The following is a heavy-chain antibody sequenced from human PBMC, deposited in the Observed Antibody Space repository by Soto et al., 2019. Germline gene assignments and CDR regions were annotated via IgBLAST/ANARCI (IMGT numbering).Heavy chain of an antibody. Sequence: EVQLVESGGGLVKPGGSLRLSCAASGFTFSRYSMNWVRQAPGQVLEWVSSISSSSSYIYYADSVKGRFTISRDNAKNSLDLQMHSLRAEDTAVYYCVVVVPADLWYYGMDVWGQGTTVTFSS. D-gene: IGHD2-2*01. CDR3: VVVVPADLWYYGMDV. V-gene: IGHV3-21*01. CDR1: GFTFSRYS. CDR2: ISSSSSYI. J-gene: IGHJ6*02.